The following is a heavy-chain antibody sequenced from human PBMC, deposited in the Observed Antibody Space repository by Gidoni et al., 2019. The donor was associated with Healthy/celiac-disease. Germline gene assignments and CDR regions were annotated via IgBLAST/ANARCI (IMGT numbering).Heavy chain of an antibody. CDR3: AKWGWIQLWSTGDY. V-gene: IGHV3-23*01. CDR2: ISGSGGST. J-gene: IGHJ4*02. CDR1: GFPFSSYA. D-gene: IGHD5-18*01. Sequence: EVPLLESGGGLVQPGGSLRLSCSASGFPFSSYAMSWVRQAPGKGLEWVSAISGSGGSTYYADSVKGRFTISRDNSKNTLYLQMNSLRAEDTAVYYCAKWGWIQLWSTGDYWGQGTLVTVSS.